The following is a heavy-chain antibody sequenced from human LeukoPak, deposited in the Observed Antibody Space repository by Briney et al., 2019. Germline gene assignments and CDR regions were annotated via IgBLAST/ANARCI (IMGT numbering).Heavy chain of an antibody. CDR1: GFTFSTYW. CDR3: ARVGYYHYYMDV. V-gene: IGHV3-7*01. Sequence: GGSLRLSCAASGFTFSTYWMTWVRQAPGKGLEWVANIKQDGSEKYYVESVKGRFTISRDNAKNSLHLQMNSLRAEDTAVYYCARVGYYHYYMDVWGKGTTVTVSS. CDR2: IKQDGSEK. J-gene: IGHJ6*03.